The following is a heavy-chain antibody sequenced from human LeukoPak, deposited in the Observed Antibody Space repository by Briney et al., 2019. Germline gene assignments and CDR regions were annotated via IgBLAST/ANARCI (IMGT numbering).Heavy chain of an antibody. CDR3: ASTSRLSVGGPGY. CDR2: INPNSGGT. CDR1: GYTFTGYY. D-gene: IGHD2-15*01. J-gene: IGHJ4*02. Sequence: ASVKVSCKASGYTFTGYYMHWVRQAPGQGLEWMGWINPNSGGTNYAHKFQGRVTMTRDTSISTAYMELSRLRSDDTAVYYCASTSRLSVGGPGYWGQGTLVTVSS. V-gene: IGHV1-2*02.